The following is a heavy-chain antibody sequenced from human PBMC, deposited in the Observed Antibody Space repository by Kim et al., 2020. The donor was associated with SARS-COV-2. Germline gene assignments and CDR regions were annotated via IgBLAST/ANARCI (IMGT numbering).Heavy chain of an antibody. J-gene: IGHJ4*02. Sequence: GGSLRLSCAASGFAFSDYYMIWIRQAPGKGLEWVSYSSSSTRYTNYADSVKGRFTISREDSENTLYLQINSLKTEDTAVYYCVADRPTVGFVELDCWGQGILVTVSS. CDR2: SSSSTRYT. CDR3: VADRPTVGFVELDC. D-gene: IGHD3-10*01. CDR1: GFAFSDYY. V-gene: IGHV3-11*03.